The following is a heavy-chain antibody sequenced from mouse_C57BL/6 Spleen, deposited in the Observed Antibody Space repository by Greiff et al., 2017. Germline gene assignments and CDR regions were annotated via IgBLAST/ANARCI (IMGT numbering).Heavy chain of an antibody. J-gene: IGHJ4*01. D-gene: IGHD1-1*01. CDR2: IWRGGST. CDR3: AKNLLHYYGSSSYYAMDY. CDR1: GFSLTSYG. Sequence: VQLQQSGPGLVQPSQSLSITCTVSGFSLTSYGVHWVRQSPGKGLEWLGVIWRGGSTDYNAAFMSRLSITKDNSKSQVFFKMNSLQADDTAIYYCAKNLLHYYGSSSYYAMDYWGQGTSVTVSS. V-gene: IGHV2-5*01.